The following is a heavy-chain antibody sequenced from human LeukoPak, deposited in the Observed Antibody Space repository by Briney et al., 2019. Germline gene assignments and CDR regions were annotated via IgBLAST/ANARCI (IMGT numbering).Heavy chain of an antibody. D-gene: IGHD5-18*01. CDR1: GFTVSSNY. CDR2: IYSGGST. J-gene: IGHJ2*01. CDR3: ARGGYSYGNYYWYFDL. Sequence: PGGSLRLSCAASGFTVSSNYMSWVRQAPGQGLGWVSYIYSGGSTYYADSVKGRFTISRDNSKNTLYLQMNSLRAEDTAVYYCARGGYSYGNYYWYFDLWGRGTLVTVSS. V-gene: IGHV3-53*01.